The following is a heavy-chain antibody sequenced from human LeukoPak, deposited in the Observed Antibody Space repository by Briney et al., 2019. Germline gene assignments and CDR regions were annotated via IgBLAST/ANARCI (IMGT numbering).Heavy chain of an antibody. Sequence: PGGSLRLSCAASGFTFSSYGMHWVRQAPGKGLEWVAVISYDGSNKYYADSVKGRFTSSRDNSKNTLYQQMNSLRAKDTAVYYCAKDLGYCSGRSCYLVDYWGQGTLVTVAS. J-gene: IGHJ4*02. CDR3: AKDLGYCSGRSCYLVDY. V-gene: IGHV3-30*18. CDR2: ISYDGSNK. CDR1: GFTFSSYG. D-gene: IGHD2-15*01.